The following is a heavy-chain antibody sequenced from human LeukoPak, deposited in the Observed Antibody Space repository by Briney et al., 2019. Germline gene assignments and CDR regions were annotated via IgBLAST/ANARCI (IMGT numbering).Heavy chain of an antibody. CDR2: ISRSGDST. CDR1: GFSFRNYA. D-gene: IGHD2-2*01. V-gene: IGHV3-23*01. Sequence: HPGGSQRLACAACGFSFRNYAMSWVRQAPGKGLEWVSVISRSGDSTDYADSVKGRFTISRDNSKNTLYVQINSLRAEDTAVYYCAKGGRYCVSTTCYCSHWGQGTLVTVSS. CDR3: AKGGRYCVSTTCYCSH. J-gene: IGHJ4*02.